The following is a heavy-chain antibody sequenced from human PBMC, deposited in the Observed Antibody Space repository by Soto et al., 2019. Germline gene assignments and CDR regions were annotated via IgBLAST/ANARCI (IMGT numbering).Heavy chain of an antibody. D-gene: IGHD1-26*01. V-gene: IGHV1-46*01. CDR1: GYTFTNYY. CDR2: INPTGGST. J-gene: IGHJ4*02. CDR3: ARDLAKGGGSAGFDY. Sequence: QVQLKQSGAEVRKPGASVKVSCEASGYTFTNYYIHWVRQAPGQGLEWMGLINPTGGSTTYEQKFQGRVTMTRDSSTSTAYMALTRLRSDDTAVYYCARDLAKGGGSAGFDYWGQGTLVTVSS.